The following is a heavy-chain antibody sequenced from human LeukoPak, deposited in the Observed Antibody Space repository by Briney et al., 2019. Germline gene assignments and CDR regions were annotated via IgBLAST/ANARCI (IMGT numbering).Heavy chain of an antibody. CDR3: ARDTSLGYCSSTSCYTGIQ. Sequence: SETLSLTCTVSGGSISSYYWSWIRQHPGKGLGWIGYIYYSGSTYYNPSLKSRVTISVDTSKNQFSLKLSSVTAADTAVYYCARDTSLGYCSSTSCYTGIQWGQGTLVTVSS. V-gene: IGHV4-59*06. J-gene: IGHJ4*02. CDR1: GGSISSYY. D-gene: IGHD2-2*02. CDR2: IYYSGST.